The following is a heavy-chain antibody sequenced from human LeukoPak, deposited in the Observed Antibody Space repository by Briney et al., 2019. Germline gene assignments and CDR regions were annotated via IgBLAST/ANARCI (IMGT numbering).Heavy chain of an antibody. J-gene: IGHJ3*02. CDR2: ISGSGGRT. V-gene: IGHV3-23*01. CDR1: GFTFSSYA. CDR3: AKGDYGDYEYAFDI. Sequence: GGSLRLSCAASGFTFSSYAMSSGRQAPGRGLEWVSAISGSGGRTYYADSVKGRFTISRDNSKNTLYLQMNSLRAEDTAVYYCAKGDYGDYEYAFDIWGQGTMVTVSS. D-gene: IGHD4-17*01.